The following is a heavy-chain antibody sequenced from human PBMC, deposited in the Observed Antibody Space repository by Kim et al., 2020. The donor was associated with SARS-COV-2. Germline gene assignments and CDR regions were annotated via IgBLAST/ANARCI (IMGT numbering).Heavy chain of an antibody. V-gene: IGHV4-31*03. Sequence: SETLSLTCTVSGGSISSGGYYWSWIRQHPGKGLEWIGYIYYSGSTYYNPSLKSRVTISVDTSKNQFSLKLSSVTAADTAVYYCARAPHTVYYYYGMDVWGQGTTVTVSS. J-gene: IGHJ6*02. CDR2: IYYSGST. CDR3: ARAPHTVYYYYGMDV. CDR1: GGSISSGGYY. D-gene: IGHD2-2*02.